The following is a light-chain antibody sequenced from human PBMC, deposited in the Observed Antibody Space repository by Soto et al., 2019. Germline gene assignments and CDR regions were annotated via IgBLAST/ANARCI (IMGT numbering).Light chain of an antibody. Sequence: SYVVTQPPSVSVAPGQTARIPCGGNNIGSKSVHWYQQKPGQVPVVVVYDDSDRASGIPERFSGSNSGNTATLSISGVEAGDEADYYCQVWDNVSDGVLFGRGTKLTVL. J-gene: IGLJ2*01. CDR3: QVWDNVSDGVL. CDR2: DDS. CDR1: NIGSKS. V-gene: IGLV3-21*02.